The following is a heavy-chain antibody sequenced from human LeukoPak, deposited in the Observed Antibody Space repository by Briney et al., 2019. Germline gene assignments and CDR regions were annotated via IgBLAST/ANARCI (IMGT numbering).Heavy chain of an antibody. Sequence: ASVKVSCKASGYTFSSYYIHWVRQAPGQGLEWMGIIKPSGGSTRFAQSQKFQGRVAMTRDTSTSTVYMELSSLRSEDTAVYYCARDSSTGYYYMDVWGKGTTVTVSS. J-gene: IGHJ6*03. CDR3: ARDSSTGYYYMDV. D-gene: IGHD3-3*01. CDR2: IKPSGGST. CDR1: GYTFSSYY. V-gene: IGHV1-46*01.